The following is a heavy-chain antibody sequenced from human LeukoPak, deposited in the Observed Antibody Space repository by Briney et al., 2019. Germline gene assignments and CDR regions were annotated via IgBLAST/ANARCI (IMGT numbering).Heavy chain of an antibody. J-gene: IGHJ4*02. CDR1: GYTLTELS. D-gene: IGHD3-10*01. CDR3: ATPMTYSTMVRGVTGSLFDY. CDR2: FDPEDGET. V-gene: IGHV1-24*01. Sequence: ASVKVSCKVSGYTLTELSMHWVRQAPGKGLEWMGGFDPEDGETIYAQKFQGRVTMTEDTSTDTAYMELSSLRSEDTAVYYCATPMTYSTMVRGVTGSLFDYWGQGTLVTVSS.